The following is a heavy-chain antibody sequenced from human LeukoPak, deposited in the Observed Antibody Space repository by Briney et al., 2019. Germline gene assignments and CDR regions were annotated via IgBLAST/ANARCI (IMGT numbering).Heavy chain of an antibody. D-gene: IGHD4-23*01. V-gene: IGHV3-21*03. J-gene: IGHJ4*02. CDR2: ISRDSITYT. CDR3: VRPGINDYGGNFDY. Sequence: MSGGSLRLSCAASGFSFSGYSMNWVRQAPGKGLEWASSISRDSITYTYYADSVKGRFTISRDDTKDSLYLQMNSLRAEDTAVYYCVRPGINDYGGNFDYWGQGALVTVSS. CDR1: GFSFSGYS.